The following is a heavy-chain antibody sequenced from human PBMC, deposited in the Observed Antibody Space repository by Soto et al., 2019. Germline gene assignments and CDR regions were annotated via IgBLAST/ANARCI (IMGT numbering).Heavy chain of an antibody. CDR1: GYSFTSYW. Sequence: PGESLKISCKGSGYSFTSYWISWVRQMPGKGLEWMGRIDPSDSYTNYSPSFQGHVTISADKSISTAYLQWSSLKASDTAMYYCARDPQQLGYYYYGMDVWGQGTTVTVSS. V-gene: IGHV5-10-1*01. J-gene: IGHJ6*02. CDR2: IDPSDSYT. CDR3: ARDPQQLGYYYYGMDV. D-gene: IGHD6-13*01.